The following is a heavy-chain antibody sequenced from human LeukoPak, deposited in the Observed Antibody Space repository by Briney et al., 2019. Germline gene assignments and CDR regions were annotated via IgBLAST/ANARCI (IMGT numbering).Heavy chain of an antibody. CDR1: GFTFGSYS. CDR3: AKGRPGYSSSWADY. V-gene: IGHV3-21*04. D-gene: IGHD6-13*01. CDR2: ISSSSSYI. Sequence: GGSLRLSCAASGFTFGSYSMTWVRRAPGKGLEWVSSISSSSSYIYYADSVKGRFTISRDNAKNSLYLQMNSLRAEDTALYYCAKGRPGYSSSWADYWGQGTLVTVSS. J-gene: IGHJ4*02.